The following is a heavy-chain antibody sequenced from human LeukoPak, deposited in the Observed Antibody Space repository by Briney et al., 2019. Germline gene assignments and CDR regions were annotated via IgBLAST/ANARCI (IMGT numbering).Heavy chain of an antibody. V-gene: IGHV1-46*01. Sequence: GASVKVSCKASGYTFASYYMHWVRQAPGQGLEWMGIINPSGGSTSYAQKFQGRVTMTRDTSTSTVYMYLSSLRSEDTAVYYCARDSLYGVVDYWGQGTLVTVSS. D-gene: IGHD4-17*01. CDR2: INPSGGST. CDR1: GYTFASYY. CDR3: ARDSLYGVVDY. J-gene: IGHJ4*02.